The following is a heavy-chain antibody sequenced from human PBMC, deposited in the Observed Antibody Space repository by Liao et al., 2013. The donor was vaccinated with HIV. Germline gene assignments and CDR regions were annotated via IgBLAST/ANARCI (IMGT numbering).Heavy chain of an antibody. D-gene: IGHD6-13*01. CDR1: GGSISSGSHY. V-gene: IGHV4-61*02. CDR2: IYVSGST. J-gene: IGHJ6*03. Sequence: QLQLQESGPGLVRPSETLSLTCTVSGGSISSGSHYCSWIRQPAGKGLEWIGRIYVSGSTTYNPSLKSRVTMYVDKSNNQFSLKLSSVTAADTAVYYCARGQAAAPGTSHYYMDVWGKGTTVTVSS. CDR3: ARGQAAAPGTSHYYMDV.